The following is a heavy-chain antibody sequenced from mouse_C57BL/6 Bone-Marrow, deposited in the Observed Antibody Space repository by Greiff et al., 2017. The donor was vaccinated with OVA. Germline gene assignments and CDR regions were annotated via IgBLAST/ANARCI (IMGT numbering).Heavy chain of an antibody. CDR2: IDPSDSYT. Sequence: QVQLQQPGAELVTPGASVKLSCKASGYTFPSYWMHWVKQRPGQGLEWIGEIDPSDSYTNYNQKFKGKSTLTVDKSSSTAYMQLSSLTSEDSAVYYCAREGRSSLYYAMDYWGQGTSVTVSS. CDR3: AREGRSSLYYAMDY. V-gene: IGHV1-69*01. CDR1: GYTFPSYW. J-gene: IGHJ4*01. D-gene: IGHD6-1*01.